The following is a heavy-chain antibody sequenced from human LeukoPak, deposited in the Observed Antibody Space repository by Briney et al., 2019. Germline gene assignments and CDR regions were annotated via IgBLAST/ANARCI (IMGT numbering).Heavy chain of an antibody. CDR2: ISYDGSNK. D-gene: IGHD3-22*01. CDR3: AKDRGDYYDSSGYYSGGFDI. V-gene: IGHV3-30*18. CDR1: GFTFSCYG. Sequence: PGGSLRLSCAASGFTFSCYGMHWVRQAPSKGLEWVAVISYDGSNKYYADSVKGRFTISRDNSKNTLYLQMNSLRAEDTAVYYCAKDRGDYYDSSGYYSGGFDIWGQGTMVTVSS. J-gene: IGHJ3*02.